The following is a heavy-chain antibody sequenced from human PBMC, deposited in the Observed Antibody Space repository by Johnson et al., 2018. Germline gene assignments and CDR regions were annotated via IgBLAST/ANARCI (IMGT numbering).Heavy chain of an antibody. Sequence: QVQLQESGPGLVKPSETLSLTCTVSGGSISSSSYYWGWIRQPPGKGLEWIGNIYYSGSTYYNPSLKSRVTISVDTSKNQFSLKLSSVTAADTAVYYCARERITMVRGVRVNMDVWGKGTTVTVSS. D-gene: IGHD3-10*01. CDR3: ARERITMVRGVRVNMDV. J-gene: IGHJ6*03. CDR2: IYYSGST. V-gene: IGHV4-39*07. CDR1: GGSISSSSYY.